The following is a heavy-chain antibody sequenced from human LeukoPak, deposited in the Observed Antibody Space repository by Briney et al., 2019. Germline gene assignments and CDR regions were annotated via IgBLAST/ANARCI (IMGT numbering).Heavy chain of an antibody. CDR2: ISSSSSYI. CDR3: AREVYSSSWIQRSNWFDP. Sequence: GGSLRLSCAASGFTFSSYSMNWVRQTPGKGPEWVSSISSSSSYIYYADSVKGRFTISRDNAKNSLYLQMNSLRAEDTAVYYCAREVYSSSWIQRSNWFDPWGQGTLITVSS. V-gene: IGHV3-21*01. D-gene: IGHD6-13*01. CDR1: GFTFSSYS. J-gene: IGHJ5*02.